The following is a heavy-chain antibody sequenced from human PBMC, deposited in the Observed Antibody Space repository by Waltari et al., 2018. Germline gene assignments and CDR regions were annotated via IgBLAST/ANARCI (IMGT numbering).Heavy chain of an antibody. CDR2: LSPSGEST. CDR3: ARMATFFQDSGGLYCDH. D-gene: IGHD1-26*01. Sequence: EVQVLDSGGDLVQPGGSLRLSCEASGFTFSKYPMSWVRQAPGKGPEWVSGLSPSGESTYYADSVQGRFTISRDNSKNTVYLQMTSLRPDDTAVYYCARMATFFQDSGGLYCDHWGQGTLVTVSS. CDR1: GFTFSKYP. J-gene: IGHJ4*02. V-gene: IGHV3-23*01.